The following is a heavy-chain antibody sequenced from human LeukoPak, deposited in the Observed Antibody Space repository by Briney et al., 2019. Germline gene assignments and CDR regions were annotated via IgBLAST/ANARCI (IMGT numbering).Heavy chain of an antibody. J-gene: IGHJ4*02. CDR3: ARDDFGWNYVGGWGY. V-gene: IGHV4-39*07. CDR2: IYYSGST. Sequence: PSETLSLTCTVSGGSISSSSYYWGWIRQPPGKGLEWIGSIYYSGSTYYNPSLKSRVTISVDRSKNQFSLKLSSVTAADTAVYYCARDDFGWNYVGGWGYWGQGTLVTVSS. D-gene: IGHD1-7*01. CDR1: GGSISSSSYY.